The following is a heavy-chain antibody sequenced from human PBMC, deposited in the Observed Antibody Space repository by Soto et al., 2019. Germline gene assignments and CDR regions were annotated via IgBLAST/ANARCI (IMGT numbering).Heavy chain of an antibody. CDR3: AKSSGGACCSYYMDV. V-gene: IGHV3-9*01. CDR1: GFTFDDYA. D-gene: IGHD2-21*02. Sequence: EVQLVESGGGLVQPGRSLRLSCAASGFTFDDYAMHWVRQAPGKGLEWVSGINWNSGNIGYADSVKGRFTISRDNAKNPLYLQMNSLRAEYTALYYCAKSSGGACCSYYMDVWGKGTTVTVSS. CDR2: INWNSGNI. J-gene: IGHJ6*03.